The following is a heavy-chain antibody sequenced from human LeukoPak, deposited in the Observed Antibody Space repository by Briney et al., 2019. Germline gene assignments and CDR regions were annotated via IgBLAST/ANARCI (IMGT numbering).Heavy chain of an antibody. J-gene: IGHJ2*01. CDR3: TANDYKRYFEL. CDR1: GYTFTGYY. D-gene: IGHD4-11*01. V-gene: IGHV1-2*02. Sequence: GASVKVSCKASGYTFTGYYMHWVRQAPGQGLEWMGWINPNSGGTNYAQKFQGRVTMTRDTCISTAYMELSRLRSDDTAVYYCTANDYKRYFELWGRGTLVTVSS. CDR2: INPNSGGT.